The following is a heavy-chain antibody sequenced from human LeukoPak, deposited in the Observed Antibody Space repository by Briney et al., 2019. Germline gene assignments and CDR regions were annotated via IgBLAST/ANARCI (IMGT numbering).Heavy chain of an antibody. CDR3: AKADYYDSSGYYRPYLYYGMDV. CDR1: GFTFDDYT. CDR2: ISWDGGST. J-gene: IGHJ6*02. V-gene: IGHV3-43*01. Sequence: GGSLRLSCAASGFTFDDYTMHWVRQAPGKGLEWVSLISWDGGSTYYADSVKGRFTISRDNSKNSLYLQMNSLRTEDTALYYCAKADYYDSSGYYRPYLYYGMDVWGQGTTVTVSS. D-gene: IGHD3-22*01.